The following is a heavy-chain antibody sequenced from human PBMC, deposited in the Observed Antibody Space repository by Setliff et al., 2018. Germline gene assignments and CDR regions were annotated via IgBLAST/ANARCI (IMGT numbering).Heavy chain of an antibody. J-gene: IGHJ4*02. D-gene: IGHD7-27*01. Sequence: PSETLSLTCTVSGGSISSGPYYWNWFRQPAGKGLEWIVRLYSSGSTNYNPSLKSRVTISVDTSKNQFSLKLSSVTAADTAVYYCASTDWGWGYYFDYWGQGTLVTVSS. CDR1: GGSISSGPYY. V-gene: IGHV4-61*02. CDR3: ASTDWGWGYYFDY. CDR2: LYSSGST.